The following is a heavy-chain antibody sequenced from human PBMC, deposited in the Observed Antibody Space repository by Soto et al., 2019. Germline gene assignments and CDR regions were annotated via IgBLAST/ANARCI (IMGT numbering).Heavy chain of an antibody. J-gene: IGHJ4*02. CDR2: INGNRDTI. CDR1: GFTFSSYS. D-gene: IGHD2-21*02. V-gene: IGHV3-48*01. CDR3: ARGITTALSRAGDY. Sequence: GGSLRLSCEASGFTFSSYSMNWVRQAPGKGLEWLSYINGNRDTIYYADSVKGRFTISRDNAKNSLPLQMNSLKAEDTAVYYCARGITTALSRAGDYWGQGALVTVSS.